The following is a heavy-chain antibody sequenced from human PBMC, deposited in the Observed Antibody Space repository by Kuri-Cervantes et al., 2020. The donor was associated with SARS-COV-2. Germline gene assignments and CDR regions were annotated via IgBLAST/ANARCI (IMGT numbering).Heavy chain of an antibody. CDR2: ISYDGSNK. CDR3: AKDGSGWYSDPFDY. J-gene: IGHJ4*02. D-gene: IGHD6-19*01. CDR1: GFTFSSYG. Sequence: GESLKISCAASGFTFSSYGMHWVRQAPGKGLEWVAVISYDGSNKYYADSVKGRFTISRDNSKNTLYLQMNSLRAEDTAVYYCAKDGSGWYSDPFDYWGQGTLVTVFS. V-gene: IGHV3-30*18.